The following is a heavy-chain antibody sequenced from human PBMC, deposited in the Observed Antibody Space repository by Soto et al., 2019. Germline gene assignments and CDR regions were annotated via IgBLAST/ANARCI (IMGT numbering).Heavy chain of an antibody. V-gene: IGHV4-34*01. D-gene: IGHD1-1*01. CDR3: ARVERGTATTVVDAFDI. J-gene: IGHJ3*02. Sequence: QVQLQQWGAGLLKPSETLSLTCAVYGGFVSSGSYYWSWIRQPPGKGLGWIGEMSHSGGTHFNRSLKSRVTIAVDTSKNQFSLKMSSVTAADTALYYCARVERGTATTVVDAFDIWGPGTMVTVSS. CDR2: MSHSGGT. CDR1: GGFVSSGSYY.